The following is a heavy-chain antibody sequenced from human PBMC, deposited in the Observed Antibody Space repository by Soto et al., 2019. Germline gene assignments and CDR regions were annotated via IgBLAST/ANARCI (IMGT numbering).Heavy chain of an antibody. CDR3: ADTYLNNHHYYNMDV. CDR1: GFTFSIAW. J-gene: IGHJ6*02. Sequence: EVQLVESGGGLVKPGGSLRLSCAASGFTFSIAWMTWVRQVPGKGLEWVGRIKSKTDGGTTDYAAPVKGRFTISRDEAKNTVNLQMNSLKTEDTAVYYCADTYLNNHHYYNMDVWGQGTTVTVSS. D-gene: IGHD5-18*01. V-gene: IGHV3-15*01. CDR2: IKSKTDGGTT.